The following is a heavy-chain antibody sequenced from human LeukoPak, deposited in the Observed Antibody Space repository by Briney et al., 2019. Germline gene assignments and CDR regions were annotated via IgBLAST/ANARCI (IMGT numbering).Heavy chain of an antibody. V-gene: IGHV5-51*01. J-gene: IGHJ4*02. D-gene: IGHD6-19*01. CDR2: IYPGDSDT. CDR3: ARHLHSSGYFHFDY. Sequence: GESLKISCRGSGYRFTNYWIGWVRQMPAQGLEWVGIIYPGDSDTRYNPSFQGQVTISADKSISTAYLQWSSLRASDTAHYYCARHLHSSGYFHFDYWGQGTLVTVSS. CDR1: GYRFTNYW.